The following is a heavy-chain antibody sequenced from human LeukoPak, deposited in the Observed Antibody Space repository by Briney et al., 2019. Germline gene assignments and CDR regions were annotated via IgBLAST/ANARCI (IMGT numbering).Heavy chain of an antibody. V-gene: IGHV3-30*02. CDR3: AKDYSSGYPYYFDY. J-gene: IGHJ4*02. CDR2: IRYDGSNK. CDR1: GFTFSSYG. Sequence: GGSLRLSCAASGFTFSSYGMHWVRQAPGKGLEWVAFIRYDGSNKYYADSVKGRFTISRDNSKNTLYLQMNSLRAEDTAVYYCAKDYSSGYPYYFDYWGQGTLVTVSS. D-gene: IGHD3-22*01.